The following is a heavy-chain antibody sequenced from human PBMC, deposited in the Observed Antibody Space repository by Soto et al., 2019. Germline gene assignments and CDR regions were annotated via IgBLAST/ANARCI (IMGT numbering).Heavy chain of an antibody. V-gene: IGHV3-21*01. CDR1: GFTFSSYS. J-gene: IGHJ3*02. Sequence: GGSLRLSCAASGFTFSSYSMNWVRQAPGKGLEWVSSISSSSYIYYADSVKGRFTISRDNAKNSLYLQMNSLRAEDTAVYYCARTRLDSSGYPDAFDIWGQGTMVTVSS. CDR3: ARTRLDSSGYPDAFDI. CDR2: ISSSSYI. D-gene: IGHD3-22*01.